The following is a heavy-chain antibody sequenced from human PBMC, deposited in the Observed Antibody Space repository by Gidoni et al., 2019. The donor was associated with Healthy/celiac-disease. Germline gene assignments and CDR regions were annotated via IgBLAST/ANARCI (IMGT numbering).Heavy chain of an antibody. Sequence: QVQLQASGPGLVKPSETLSLTCTVSGYSISSGYYWGWIRQPPGKGLEWIGSIYHSGSTYYNPSLKSRVTISVDTSKNQFSLKLSSVTAADTAVYYCARDHSPYSSSSDYYYYYGMDVWGQGTTVTVSS. CDR2: IYHSGST. D-gene: IGHD6-6*01. CDR3: ARDHSPYSSSSDYYYYYGMDV. V-gene: IGHV4-38-2*02. CDR1: GYSISSGYY. J-gene: IGHJ6*02.